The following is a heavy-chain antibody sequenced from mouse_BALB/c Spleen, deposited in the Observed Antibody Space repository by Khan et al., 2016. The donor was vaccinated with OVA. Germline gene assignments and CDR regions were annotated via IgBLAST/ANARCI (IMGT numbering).Heavy chain of an antibody. Sequence: QVQLQQPGTKLVRPGASVKLSCKASGYTFSNYWINWVKQRPGQGLEWIGNIYPSDSYTNYNQNFKDKATLTVDKSSSTAYMQLSRPTSEDSAVHYCAREVRLHYYAMDYWGQGTSVTVSS. CDR2: IYPSDSYT. CDR3: AREVRLHYYAMDY. J-gene: IGHJ4*01. CDR1: GYTFSNYW. D-gene: IGHD2-14*01. V-gene: IGHV1-69*02.